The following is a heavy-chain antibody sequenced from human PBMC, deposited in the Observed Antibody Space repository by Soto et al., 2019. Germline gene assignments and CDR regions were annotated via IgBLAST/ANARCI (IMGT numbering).Heavy chain of an antibody. Sequence: PGGSLRLSCVASGFTFRSYGMHWVRQAPGKGLEWVAAISYDESNKFYGDSVKGRFTISRDNFKNMLYLQMSSLRAEDTALYYCVKDEGSSRPFXYWGQGTLVXVSS. CDR2: ISYDESNK. V-gene: IGHV3-30*18. J-gene: IGHJ4*02. CDR1: GFTFRSYG. D-gene: IGHD1-26*01. CDR3: VKDEGSSRPFXY.